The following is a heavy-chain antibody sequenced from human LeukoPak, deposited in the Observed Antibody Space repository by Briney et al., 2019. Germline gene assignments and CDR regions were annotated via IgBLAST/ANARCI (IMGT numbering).Heavy chain of an antibody. CDR1: GGSISSYY. V-gene: IGHV4-59*12. CDR3: ARELRYCSGGSCYDYYYYYYMDV. Sequence: SETLSLTCTVSGGSISSYYWSWIRQPPGKGLEWIGYIYYSGITYYNPSLKSRVNISVDTSKNQFSLKLSSVTAADTAVYYCARELRYCSGGSCYDYYYYYYMDVWGKGTTVTVSS. J-gene: IGHJ6*03. CDR2: IYYSGIT. D-gene: IGHD2-15*01.